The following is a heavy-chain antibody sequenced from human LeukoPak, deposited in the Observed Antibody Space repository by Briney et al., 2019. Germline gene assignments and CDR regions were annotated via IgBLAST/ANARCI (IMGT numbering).Heavy chain of an antibody. D-gene: IGHD2-2*01. CDR3: ARRAYCGGTSCYYFDY. J-gene: IGHJ4*02. CDR2: IYPGDSDT. CDR1: GYSFTSYW. V-gene: IGHV5-51*01. Sequence: GESLKISCKGSGYSFTSYWIGWVRQMPGKGREWMGIIYPGDSDTRYSPSFQGQVTISADESTSTAYLQWSSLKASDTAMYYCARRAYCGGTSCYYFDYWGQGTLVTVSS.